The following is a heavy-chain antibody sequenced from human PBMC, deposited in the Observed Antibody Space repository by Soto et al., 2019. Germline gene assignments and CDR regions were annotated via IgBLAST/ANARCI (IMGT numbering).Heavy chain of an antibody. V-gene: IGHV3-23*01. J-gene: IGHJ4*02. D-gene: IGHD1-1*01. CDR1: GFTFSSYA. CDR2: ISGSGGST. Sequence: EVQLLESGGGLVQPGGSLRLSCAASGFTFSSYAMSWVRQAPGKGLEWVSAISGSGGSTYYADAVKGRFTISRDNYKNTLYLQMNSLRAEDTAVYYCAKARYRRDGYFDYWGQGTLVTVSS. CDR3: AKARYRRDGYFDY.